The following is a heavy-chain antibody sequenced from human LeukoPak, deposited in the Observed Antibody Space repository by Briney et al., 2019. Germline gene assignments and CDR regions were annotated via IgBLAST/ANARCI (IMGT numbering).Heavy chain of an antibody. CDR2: INPNSGGT. D-gene: IGHD6-19*01. CDR1: GYSFTGYY. Sequence: GSSVKVSCKASGYSFTGYYIHWARQAPGQGLEWMGWINPNSGGTKYAQKFQGRVTMTRDTSISAAYMELSRLRSDDTALYYCARVTSSGYSGSDIWGQGTMVTVSS. V-gene: IGHV1-2*02. J-gene: IGHJ3*02. CDR3: ARVTSSGYSGSDI.